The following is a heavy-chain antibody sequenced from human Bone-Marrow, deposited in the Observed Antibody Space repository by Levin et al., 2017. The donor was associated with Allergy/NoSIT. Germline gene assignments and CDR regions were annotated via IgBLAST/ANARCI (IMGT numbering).Heavy chain of an antibody. Sequence: PGGSLRLSCTVSGFTFSIYSINWVRQAPGKGLEWVSSISSRGTTMYLADSVKGRFTISRDNAKNSLSLQMNSLRADDTAVYYGERDMNKAQYNYGMDVWGQGTTVTVSS. CDR3: ERDMNKAQYNYGMDV. V-gene: IGHV3-21*04. J-gene: IGHJ6*02. D-gene: IGHD1/OR15-1a*01. CDR2: ISSRGTTM. CDR1: GFTFSIYS.